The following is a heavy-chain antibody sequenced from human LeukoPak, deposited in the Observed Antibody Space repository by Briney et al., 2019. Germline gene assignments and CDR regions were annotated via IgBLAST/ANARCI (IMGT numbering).Heavy chain of an antibody. V-gene: IGHV3-74*01. CDR2: INSDGSST. CDR3: ARVSYVGIVGHFDY. J-gene: IGHJ4*02. D-gene: IGHD1-26*01. Sequence: SGGSLRLSCAASGFTFSSHWMHWVRQAPGKGLMWVSRINSDGSSTYYADSVKGRFTISRDNAKNTLYLQMSSLRAEDTAVYYCARVSYVGIVGHFDYWGQGTLVTVSS. CDR1: GFTFSSHW.